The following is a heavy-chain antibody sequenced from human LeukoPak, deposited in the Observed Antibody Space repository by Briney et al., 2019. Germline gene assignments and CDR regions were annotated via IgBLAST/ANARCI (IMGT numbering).Heavy chain of an antibody. D-gene: IGHD6-19*01. CDR3: ARHRFSSGWFALLNYFDP. CDR1: GGSFSGYY. Sequence: SETLSLTCAVYGGSFSGYYWSWIRQPPGKGLEWIGEINHSGSTNYNPSLKSRVTISVDTSKNQLSLKVSSVTAADTAVYYCARHRFSSGWFALLNYFDPWGQGTLVTVSS. V-gene: IGHV4-34*01. J-gene: IGHJ5*02. CDR2: INHSGST.